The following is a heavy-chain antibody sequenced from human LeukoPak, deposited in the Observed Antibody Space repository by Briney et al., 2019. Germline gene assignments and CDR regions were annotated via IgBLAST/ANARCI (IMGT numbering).Heavy chain of an antibody. CDR2: FSGSGGST. J-gene: IGHJ4*02. CDR1: GFTFGDYG. V-gene: IGHV3-23*01. CDR3: AKSSPPPLRY. Sequence: GGSLRLSCTTSGFTFGDYGMSWVRQAPGKGLEWVSAFSGSGGSTYYADSVKGRFTISRDNSKNTLYLQMNSLRAEDTAVYYCAKSSPPPLRYWGQGTLVTVSS.